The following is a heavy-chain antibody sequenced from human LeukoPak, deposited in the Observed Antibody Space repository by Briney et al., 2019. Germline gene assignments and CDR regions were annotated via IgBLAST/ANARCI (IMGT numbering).Heavy chain of an antibody. V-gene: IGHV4-59*01. Sequence: SETLSLSCSVSGASTSHFYWDWIRQPPGKGLEWIGYMHNSGSSKHSPSLKSRGTISIDTSKNQFSLQLTSVTAADTAIYYCARSAEWLRNAFDIWGQGTMVSVSS. CDR2: MHNSGSS. D-gene: IGHD5-12*01. J-gene: IGHJ3*02. CDR1: GASTSHFY. CDR3: ARSAEWLRNAFDI.